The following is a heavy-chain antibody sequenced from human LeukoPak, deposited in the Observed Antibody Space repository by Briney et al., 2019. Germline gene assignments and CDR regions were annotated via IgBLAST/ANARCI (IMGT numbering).Heavy chain of an antibody. CDR2: ISGSGSST. CDR1: GFTFSNYA. CDR3: ARERGYSYGFWWFDP. D-gene: IGHD5-18*01. Sequence: PGGSLRLSCAASGFTFSNYAMTWVRQAPGKGLEWVSGISGSGSSTYYADSVKGRFTLSRDYPKNTLYLRMNSLRAEDTAVYYCARERGYSYGFWWFDPWGQGTLVTVSS. J-gene: IGHJ5*02. V-gene: IGHV3-23*01.